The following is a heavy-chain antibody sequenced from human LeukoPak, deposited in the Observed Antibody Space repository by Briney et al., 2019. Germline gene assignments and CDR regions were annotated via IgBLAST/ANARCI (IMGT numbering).Heavy chain of an antibody. V-gene: IGHV4-59*01. CDR2: IYYSGNT. CDR1: GGSISGYY. J-gene: IGHJ4*02. CDR3: TRDTTMIRGATGLDY. Sequence: PSETLSLTCTVSGGSISGYYWSWIRQPPGKGLERIGYIYYSGNTNYNPSLKSRVTISVDTSKNQFSLKLSSVTAADTAVYYCTRDTTMIRGATGLDYWRQGTLVTVSS. D-gene: IGHD3-10*01.